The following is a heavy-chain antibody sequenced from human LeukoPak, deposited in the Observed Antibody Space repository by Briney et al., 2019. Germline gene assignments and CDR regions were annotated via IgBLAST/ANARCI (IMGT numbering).Heavy chain of an antibody. V-gene: IGHV4-59*08. CDR1: GGYISTYY. J-gene: IGHJ5*02. CDR3: ARRRAEGGSDGHYNWFDP. D-gene: IGHD6-25*01. CDR2: IHYSGGT. Sequence: SETLSLTCTVSGGYISTYYWGWIRQPPGKGLEWIGYIHYSGGTRYNPSLNSRATISIDTSKNQFSLQLSSVTAADTALYYCARRRAEGGSDGHYNWFDPWGQGTLVTVSS.